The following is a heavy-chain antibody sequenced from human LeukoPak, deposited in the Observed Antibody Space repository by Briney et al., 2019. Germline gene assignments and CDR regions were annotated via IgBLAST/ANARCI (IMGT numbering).Heavy chain of an antibody. CDR3: AKDARLLWFGELFLFDY. V-gene: IGHV3-23*01. Sequence: GGSLRLSCAASGFTFSSYAMSWVRQAPGKGLEWVSAISGSGGSTYYADSVKGRFTISRDNSKNTLYLQMNSLRAEDTAVYYCAKDARLLWFGELFLFDYWGQGTLVTVSS. CDR1: GFTFSSYA. CDR2: ISGSGGST. D-gene: IGHD3-10*01. J-gene: IGHJ4*02.